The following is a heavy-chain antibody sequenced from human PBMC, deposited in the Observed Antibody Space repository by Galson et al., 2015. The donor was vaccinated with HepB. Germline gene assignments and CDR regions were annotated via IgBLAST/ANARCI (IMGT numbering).Heavy chain of an antibody. CDR3: AKGGYYYDSSGYSLLDY. CDR1: GFTFSSYG. CDR2: ISHDGSNK. Sequence: ASGFTFSSYGMHWVRQAPGKGLEWVAVISHDGSNKYYADSVKGRFTISRDNSKNTLYLQMNSLRAEDTAVYYCAKGGYYYDSSGYSLLDYWGQGTLVTVSS. V-gene: IGHV3-30*18. D-gene: IGHD3-22*01. J-gene: IGHJ4*02.